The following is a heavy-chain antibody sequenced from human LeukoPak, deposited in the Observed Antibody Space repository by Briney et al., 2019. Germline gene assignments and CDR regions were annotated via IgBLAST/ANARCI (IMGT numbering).Heavy chain of an antibody. Sequence: GGSLRLSCAASGFTFRDFGMHWVRQAPGKGLEWVACIRNDGSKDYYPDSVKGRFTISRDNSRTTLYLQMHSLRIEDTAVHYWVKGGSSSHNWFDPWGQGILVTVSS. D-gene: IGHD6-13*01. CDR3: VKGGSSSHNWFDP. J-gene: IGHJ5*02. CDR2: IRNDGSKD. CDR1: GFTFRDFG. V-gene: IGHV3-30*02.